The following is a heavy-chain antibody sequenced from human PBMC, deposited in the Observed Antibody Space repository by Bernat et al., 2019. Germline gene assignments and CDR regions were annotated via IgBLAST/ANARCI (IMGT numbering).Heavy chain of an antibody. CDR2: IYYSVST. CDR3: ARHGNNYGDRMYY. CDR1: GGSISSSSYY. D-gene: IGHD4-17*01. J-gene: IGHJ4*02. Sequence: QLQLQESGPGLVKPSETLSLTCTVSGGSISSSSYYWGWIRQPPGKGLEWIGSIYYSVSTYYNPSLKSRVTISVDTSKNQFSLKLSSVTAADTAVYYCARHGNNYGDRMYYWGQGTLVTVSS. V-gene: IGHV4-39*01.